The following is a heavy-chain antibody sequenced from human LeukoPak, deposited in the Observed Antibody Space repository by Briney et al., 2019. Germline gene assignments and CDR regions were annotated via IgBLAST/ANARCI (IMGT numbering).Heavy chain of an antibody. CDR3: ARKDYGDYGTGWFDP. V-gene: IGHV3-7*01. J-gene: IGHJ5*02. Sequence: GGSLRLSCAASGFNFSTYWMTWVRQAPGKGLEWVANIKEDGSEKYYVDSVKGRFTISRDNAKTSVFLQMNSLRAEDTAVYYCARKDYGDYGTGWFDPWGQGTLVTVSS. CDR1: GFNFSTYW. D-gene: IGHD4-17*01. CDR2: IKEDGSEK.